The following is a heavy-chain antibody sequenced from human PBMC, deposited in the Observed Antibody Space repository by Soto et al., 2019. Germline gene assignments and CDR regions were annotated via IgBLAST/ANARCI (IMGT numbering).Heavy chain of an antibody. CDR2: MNPNSGNI. Sequence: ASVKVSCQASGYTFTSYDINWVRQATGQGLEWMGWMNPNSGNIGYAQKFQGRVTMTRNTSISTAYMELSSLRSEDTAVYYCASARSSTSSVPGAYDYWGQGTLVTVSS. CDR1: GYTFTSYD. J-gene: IGHJ4*02. D-gene: IGHD2-2*01. CDR3: ASARSSTSSVPGAYDY. V-gene: IGHV1-8*01.